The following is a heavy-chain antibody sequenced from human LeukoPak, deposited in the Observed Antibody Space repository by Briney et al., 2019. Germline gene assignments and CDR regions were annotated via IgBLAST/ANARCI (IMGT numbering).Heavy chain of an antibody. CDR1: GFTFSSYA. CDR3: AKGSSGSRPYYFDY. CDR2: ITDSGGST. Sequence: GGSLRLSCAASGFTFSSYAMSWVRQAPGEGLEWVSAITDSGGSTYYADSVKGRFTISRDNSKNTLYLQMNTLRAEDTAIYYCAKGSSGSRPYYFDYWGQGTLVTISS. J-gene: IGHJ4*02. V-gene: IGHV3-23*01. D-gene: IGHD3-22*01.